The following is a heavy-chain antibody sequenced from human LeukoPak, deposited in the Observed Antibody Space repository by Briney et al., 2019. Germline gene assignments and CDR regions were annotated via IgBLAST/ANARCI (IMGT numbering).Heavy chain of an antibody. CDR1: GFTFSSYA. CDR3: AKSMLYKSGSYPALGY. J-gene: IGHJ4*02. CDR2: ISGSGGST. V-gene: IGHV3-23*01. D-gene: IGHD1-26*01. Sequence: GGSLRLSCAASGFTFSSYAMSWVRQAPGKGLEWVSAISGSGGSTYYADSVKGRFTNSRDNSKNTLYLQMNSLRAEDTAVYYCAKSMLYKSGSYPALGYWGQGTLVTVSS.